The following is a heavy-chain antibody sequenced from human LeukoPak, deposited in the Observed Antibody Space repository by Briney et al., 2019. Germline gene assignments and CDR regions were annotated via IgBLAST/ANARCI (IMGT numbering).Heavy chain of an antibody. CDR2: MSFDGSIK. D-gene: IGHD1-26*01. Sequence: GRSLRLSCAASGFTFSSYAMHWVRQAPGKGLEWVAVMSFDGSIKEYADSVKGRFTISRDNAKNTLYLEMNGLRAEDTAVYYCAKRSPYAERGSYYLDYWGQGTLVTVSS. CDR1: GFTFSSYA. J-gene: IGHJ4*02. V-gene: IGHV3-30*18. CDR3: AKRSPYAERGSYYLDY.